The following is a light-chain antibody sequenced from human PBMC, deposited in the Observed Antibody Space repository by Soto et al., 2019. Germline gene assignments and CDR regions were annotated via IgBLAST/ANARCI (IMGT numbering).Light chain of an antibody. V-gene: IGLV4-69*01. CDR2: LNSDGSH. J-gene: IGLJ3*02. Sequence: QLVLTQSPSASASLGAWVKLTCTLSSWHSSYAIAWHQQQPEKGPRYLMKLNSDGSHSKGDGIPDRFSGSSSGAERYLTISSLQSEDEADYYCQTWGTGIWVFGGGTKLTVL. CDR1: SWHSSYA. CDR3: QTWGTGIWV.